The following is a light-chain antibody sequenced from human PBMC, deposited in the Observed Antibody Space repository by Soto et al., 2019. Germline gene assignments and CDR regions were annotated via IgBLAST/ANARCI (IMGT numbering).Light chain of an antibody. CDR1: QNINNY. CDR2: DAS. CDR3: QPYENLPT. Sequence: DIQMTQSPSSLSAAVGEGLAISRQASQNINNYLNWYQQKPGRAPKLLIYDASNLEAGVPSRFRGSGSGTDFTLTMRRLQPEDIATYYCQPYENLPTCGEGTRLEIK. V-gene: IGKV1-33*01. J-gene: IGKJ5*01.